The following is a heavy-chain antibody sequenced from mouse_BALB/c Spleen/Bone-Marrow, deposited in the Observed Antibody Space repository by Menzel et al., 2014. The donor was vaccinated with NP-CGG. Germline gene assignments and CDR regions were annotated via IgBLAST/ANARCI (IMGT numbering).Heavy chain of an antibody. V-gene: IGHV5-6-3*01. Sequence: EVQRVGSGGGLVQTGGSLKLSCAASGYTFSSYGMSWVRQTPDKRMALVATINSNGGSTYYPDSVKGRFTISRDNAKNTLYLQMSSLKCEETATYYCARDMITTRGFSYRGQGTLITVTA. CDR2: INSNGGST. CDR1: GYTFSSYG. CDR3: ARDMITTRGFSY. D-gene: IGHD2-4*01. J-gene: IGHJ3*01.